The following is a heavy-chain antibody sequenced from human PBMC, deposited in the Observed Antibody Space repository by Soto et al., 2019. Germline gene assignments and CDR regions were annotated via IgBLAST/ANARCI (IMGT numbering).Heavy chain of an antibody. Sequence: QVQLQESGPGLVKPSETLSLTCTVSGGAISGYYWTWIRQPAGKGLEWIGRIYSSGGNKYNPSLKSRDTMSLATSKKQFSLRLSSVTAADTAVYYCGRAQRFSDSFDPWGQGTLVTVSS. V-gene: IGHV4-4*07. D-gene: IGHD3-3*01. CDR2: IYSSGGN. CDR1: GGAISGYY. J-gene: IGHJ5*02. CDR3: GRAQRFSDSFDP.